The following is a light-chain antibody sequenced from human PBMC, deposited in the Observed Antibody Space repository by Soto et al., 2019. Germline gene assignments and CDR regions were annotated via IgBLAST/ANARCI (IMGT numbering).Light chain of an antibody. CDR1: SSDVGGYNY. Sequence: QSVLTQPASVSGSPGQSITISCTGTSSDVGGYNYVSWYPQHPGKAPKLMIYDVSNRPSGVSNRFSGSKSGNTTSLTISELQAEDEADYYCSSYTSSSTPYVFGTGTKLTVL. CDR3: SSYTSSSTPYV. CDR2: DVS. J-gene: IGLJ1*01. V-gene: IGLV2-14*01.